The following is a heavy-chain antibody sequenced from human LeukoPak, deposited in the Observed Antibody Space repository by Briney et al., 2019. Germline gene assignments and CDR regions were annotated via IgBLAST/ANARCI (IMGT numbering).Heavy chain of an antibody. CDR1: GFTFSDYV. CDR3: AKDHLPIERYYGMDV. CDR2: ISIDGNNK. Sequence: QPGRSLRLSCAASGFTFSDYVMHWVRQAPGKGLEWVAVISIDGNNKYYGDSVKGRFTISRDNSKNTLYLQINSLRPEDTAVYYCAKDHLPIERYYGMDVWGQGTTVTVSS. J-gene: IGHJ6*02. V-gene: IGHV3-30*18.